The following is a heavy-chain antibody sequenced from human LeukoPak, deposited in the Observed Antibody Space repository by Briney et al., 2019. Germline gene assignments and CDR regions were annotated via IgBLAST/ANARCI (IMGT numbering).Heavy chain of an antibody. D-gene: IGHD2-2*01. Sequence: GGSLRLSCAASGFTFSSYEMNWVRQAPGKGLEWVAVISYDGSNKYYADSVKGRFTISRDNSKNTLYLQMNSLRAEDTAVYYCARVPRGYCSSTSCRSFDYWGQGTLVTVSS. V-gene: IGHV3-30*04. CDR3: ARVPRGYCSSTSCRSFDY. J-gene: IGHJ4*02. CDR2: ISYDGSNK. CDR1: GFTFSSYE.